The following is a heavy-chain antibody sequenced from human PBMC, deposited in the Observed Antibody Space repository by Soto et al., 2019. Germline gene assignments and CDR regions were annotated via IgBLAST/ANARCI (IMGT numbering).Heavy chain of an antibody. Sequence: PGGSLRLSCAASGFTFSIYSMNWFRQAPGKGLEWVSSISSSSSYIYYADSVRGRFTISRDNAKNSLYLQMNSLRAEDTAVYYCARDPTGTTVYWGQGTLVTVSS. V-gene: IGHV3-21*01. D-gene: IGHD1-1*01. CDR1: GFTFSIYS. CDR2: ISSSSSYI. CDR3: ARDPTGTTVY. J-gene: IGHJ4*02.